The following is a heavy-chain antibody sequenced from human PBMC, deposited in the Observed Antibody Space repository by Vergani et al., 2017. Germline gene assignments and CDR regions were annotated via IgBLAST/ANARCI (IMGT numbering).Heavy chain of an antibody. CDR3: ARVRDGYNPNWFDP. J-gene: IGHJ5*02. V-gene: IGHV4-39*07. CDR2: IYYSGST. Sequence: QVQLQESGPGLVKPSETLSLTCTVSGGSISSSSYYWGWIRQPPGKGLEWIGSIYYSGSTYYNPSLKSRVTISVDTSKNQFSLKLSSVTAAGTAVYYCARVRDGYNPNWFDPWGQGTLVTVSS. CDR1: GGSISSSSYY. D-gene: IGHD5-24*01.